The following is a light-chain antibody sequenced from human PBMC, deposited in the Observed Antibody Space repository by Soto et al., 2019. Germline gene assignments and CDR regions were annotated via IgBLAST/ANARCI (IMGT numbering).Light chain of an antibody. V-gene: IGLV2-14*01. CDR2: EVS. J-gene: IGLJ1*01. CDR3: SSYTSSSTLYV. Sequence: QSALTQPASVSGSPGQSITISCAGTSSDIGGYNYVSWYQQHPGKAPKVMIFEVSNRPSGVSNRFSGSKSGNTASLTISGIQAEDEADYYCSSYTSSSTLYVFGSGTKVTVL. CDR1: SSDIGGYNY.